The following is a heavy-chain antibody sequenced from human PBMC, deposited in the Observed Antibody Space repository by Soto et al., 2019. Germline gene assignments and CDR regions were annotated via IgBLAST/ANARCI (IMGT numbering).Heavy chain of an antibody. CDR2: INPSGGST. D-gene: IGHD6-19*01. Sequence: GASVKVSCKASGYTLTSYYMHWVRQAPGQGLEWMGIINPSGGSTSYAQKFQGRVTMTRDTSTSTVYMELSSLRSEDTAVYYCASSYSSGWYYPSPPDYWGQGTLVTVSS. CDR1: GYTLTSYY. CDR3: ASSYSSGWYYPSPPDY. V-gene: IGHV1-46*03. J-gene: IGHJ4*02.